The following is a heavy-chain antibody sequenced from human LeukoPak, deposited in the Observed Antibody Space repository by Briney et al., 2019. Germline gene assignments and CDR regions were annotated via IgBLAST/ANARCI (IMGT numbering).Heavy chain of an antibody. CDR1: GFTFRTYA. D-gene: IGHD3-16*01. CDR3: AIGSDAGFIMTNFDY. V-gene: IGHV3-23*01. Sequence: GRSLRLSCAASGFTFRTYAMSWVRQAPGKALEWVSGISGGGSYTYYEDSVKGRFTISINKTKNTLYVQINSQRAKDAAVYYWAIGSDAGFIMTNFDYLGQGTLVAVS. CDR2: ISGGGSYT. J-gene: IGHJ4*02.